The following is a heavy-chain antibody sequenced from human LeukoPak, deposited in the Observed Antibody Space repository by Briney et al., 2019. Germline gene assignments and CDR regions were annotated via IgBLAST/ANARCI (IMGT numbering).Heavy chain of an antibody. D-gene: IGHD3-22*01. V-gene: IGHV3-21*01. Sequence: GGSLRLSCAASGFTFSSYSMNWVRQAPGKGLEWVSSISSSSSYIYYVDSVKGRFTISRDNAKNSLYLQMNSLRAEDTAVYYCARDYYDSPDAFDIWGQGTMVTVSS. CDR1: GFTFSSYS. J-gene: IGHJ3*02. CDR3: ARDYYDSPDAFDI. CDR2: ISSSSSYI.